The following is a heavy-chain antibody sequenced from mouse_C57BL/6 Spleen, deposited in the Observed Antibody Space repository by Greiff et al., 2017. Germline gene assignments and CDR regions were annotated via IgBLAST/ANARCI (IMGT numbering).Heavy chain of an antibody. CDR1: GFTFSSYA. CDR2: ISDGGSYT. CDR3: ARGPISDV. J-gene: IGHJ1*03. Sequence: EVKLVESGGGLVKPGGSLKLSCAASGFTFSSYAMSWVRQTPEKRLEWVATISDGGSYTYYPDNVKGRFTISRDNAKNNLYLQMSHLKSEDTAMYYCARGPISDVWGTGTTVTVSS. V-gene: IGHV5-4*03.